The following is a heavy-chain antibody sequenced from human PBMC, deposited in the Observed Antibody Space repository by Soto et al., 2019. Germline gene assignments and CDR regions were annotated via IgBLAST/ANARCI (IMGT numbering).Heavy chain of an antibody. CDR2: ISGSGSAI. V-gene: IGHV3-48*03. J-gene: IGHJ4*02. Sequence: EVQLVESGGGLVQPGGSLRLSCAASGFTFSSYEMNWDRQAPGKGLEWFSYISGSGSAIYYADSVKGRFTISRDNAKNSLYLQMNSLRAEDTAVYYCARVRYSAYGGYYFDYWGQGTLVTVSS. D-gene: IGHD5-12*01. CDR3: ARVRYSAYGGYYFDY. CDR1: GFTFSSYE.